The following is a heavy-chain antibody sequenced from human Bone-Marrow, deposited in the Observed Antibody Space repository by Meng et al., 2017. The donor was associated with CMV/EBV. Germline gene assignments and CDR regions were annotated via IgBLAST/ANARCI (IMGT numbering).Heavy chain of an antibody. CDR1: GIAFSATW. D-gene: IGHD3-16*01. V-gene: IGHV3-7*03. J-gene: IGHJ4*02. CDR3: ARDPSWGAIDY. Sequence: SCEASGIAFSATWMGWVRQVPGKGLEWVDKVNTDGSSIVYVDSVRGRFTASRDNAKNSLYLQMNSLRADDTAVYFCARDPSWGAIDYWGQGTLVTVSS. CDR2: VNTDGSSI.